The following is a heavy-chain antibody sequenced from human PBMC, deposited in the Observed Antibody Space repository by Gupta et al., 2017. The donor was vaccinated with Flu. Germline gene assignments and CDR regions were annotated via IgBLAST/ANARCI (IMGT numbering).Heavy chain of an antibody. CDR3: ARAVVVVPAAIKRSHYYYGMDV. CDR2: T. Sequence: TNYNPSLKSRVTISVDTSKNQFSLKLSSVTAADTAVYYCARAVVVVPAAIKRSHYYYGMDVWGQGTTVTVSS. V-gene: IGHV4-34*01. J-gene: IGHJ6*02. D-gene: IGHD2-2*01.